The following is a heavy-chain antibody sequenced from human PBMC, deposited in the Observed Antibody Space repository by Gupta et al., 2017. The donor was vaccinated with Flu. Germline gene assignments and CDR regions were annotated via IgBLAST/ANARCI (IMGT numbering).Heavy chain of an antibody. D-gene: IGHD3-10*01. CDR1: SSYY. CDR3: ARSPMVPLVFDY. V-gene: IGHV4-59*01. J-gene: IGHJ4*02. CDR2: FYYIGNT. Sequence: SSYYWSWIRQPPGKGLEWIGFFYYIGNTNYNPSLKSRVTISEDTSKNQFSLRLSSVTAADTAVYYCARSPMVPLVFDYWGQGTLVTVSA.